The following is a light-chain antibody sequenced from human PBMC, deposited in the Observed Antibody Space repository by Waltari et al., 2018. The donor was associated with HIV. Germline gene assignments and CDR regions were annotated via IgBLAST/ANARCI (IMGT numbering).Light chain of an antibody. J-gene: IGLJ3*02. V-gene: IGLV1-44*01. CDR3: AAWDDRLDGPWV. Sequence: QSVLTQPPSASGAPGQTVTISCSGSNSNIGIYTVNWYQQFPGTAPKLLIYDNKQRPSGVPDRFSGSKSSTSASLAIRGVQSEDEADYYCAAWDDRLDGPWVFGGGTKLTVL. CDR1: NSNIGIYT. CDR2: DNK.